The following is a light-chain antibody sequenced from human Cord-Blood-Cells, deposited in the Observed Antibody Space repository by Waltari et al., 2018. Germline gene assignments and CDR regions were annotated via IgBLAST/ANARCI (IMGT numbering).Light chain of an antibody. J-gene: IGKJ1*01. Sequence: EIVLTQYPATLSVSAGERATLSCRATQSVSSNLAWYQQKPGQAPRLLIYGASTRATGIPARFSGSGSGTEFTLTISSLQSEDFAVYYCQQYNNWPRTFGQGTKVEIK. CDR1: QSVSSN. V-gene: IGKV3-15*01. CDR3: QQYNNWPRT. CDR2: GAS.